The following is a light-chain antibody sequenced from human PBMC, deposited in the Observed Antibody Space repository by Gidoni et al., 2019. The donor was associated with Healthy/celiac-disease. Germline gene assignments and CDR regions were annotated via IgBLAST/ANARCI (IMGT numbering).Light chain of an antibody. V-gene: IGKV3-15*01. Sequence: IVMTQSPATLSVSPGERATLSCRASQSVSSNLAWYQQKPGQAPRLLIYDASTRATGIPARFSGSGSGTEFTLTISSLQSEDFAVYYCQQYNNWLRTFGQGTKVEIK. CDR3: QQYNNWLRT. J-gene: IGKJ1*01. CDR1: QSVSSN. CDR2: DAS.